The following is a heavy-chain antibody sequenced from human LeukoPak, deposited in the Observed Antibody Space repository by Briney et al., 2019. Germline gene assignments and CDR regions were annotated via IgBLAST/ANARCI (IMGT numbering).Heavy chain of an antibody. V-gene: IGHV3-23*01. J-gene: IGHJ4*02. CDR3: ARGFMTKVTFDS. Sequence: PGGSLRLSCAASGFTFSSYAMSWVRQAPGRGLEWVSAISGSGDYTNYAVSVKGRFTISRDNSKNTLPLQMNSLRAEDTAVYYCARGFMTKVTFDSWGQGTLVTVSS. CDR2: ISGSGDYT. CDR1: GFTFSSYA. D-gene: IGHD4-17*01.